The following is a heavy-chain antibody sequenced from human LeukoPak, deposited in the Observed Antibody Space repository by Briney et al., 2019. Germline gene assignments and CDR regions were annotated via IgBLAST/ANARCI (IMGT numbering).Heavy chain of an antibody. D-gene: IGHD5-18*01. CDR3: ARLRGYSYGLDY. V-gene: IGHV3-11*03. Sequence: GGSLRLSCAASGFSFSDHYMSWIRLARGKGLEWVSYISSSRSFTNYADSVKGRFTISRDTAKNSLYLQMNSLRAEDTAVYYCARLRGYSYGLDYWGQGILVTVSS. CDR1: GFSFSDHY. CDR2: ISSSRSFT. J-gene: IGHJ4*02.